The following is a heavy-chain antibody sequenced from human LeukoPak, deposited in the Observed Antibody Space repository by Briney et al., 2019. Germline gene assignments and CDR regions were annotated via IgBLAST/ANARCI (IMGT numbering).Heavy chain of an antibody. Sequence: SETLSLTCSVSGGSISSYYWSWIRQPPGKGLEWLGYIYDSGSTNYNPSLKSRVTISVDTSKNQFSLKLSSVTAADTAVYYCARAEGGGPYDAFDIWGQGTMVTVSS. J-gene: IGHJ3*02. V-gene: IGHV4-59*01. CDR3: ARAEGGGPYDAFDI. CDR2: IYDSGST. CDR1: GGSISSYY. D-gene: IGHD3-16*01.